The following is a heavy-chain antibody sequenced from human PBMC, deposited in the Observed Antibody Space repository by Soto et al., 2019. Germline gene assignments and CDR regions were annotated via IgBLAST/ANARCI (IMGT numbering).Heavy chain of an antibody. CDR1: GFTFSDYY. Sequence: ESGGGLVKPGGSLRLSCAASGFTFSDYYMSWIRQAPGKGLEWVSYISSSGNTIYYADSVKGRFTISRDNAKNSLYLQMNSLRVEDTAVYYCASLYCSGTSCRVYYYYGMDVWGQGTTVTVSS. CDR2: ISSSGNTI. V-gene: IGHV3-11*01. CDR3: ASLYCSGTSCRVYYYYGMDV. J-gene: IGHJ6*02. D-gene: IGHD2-2*01.